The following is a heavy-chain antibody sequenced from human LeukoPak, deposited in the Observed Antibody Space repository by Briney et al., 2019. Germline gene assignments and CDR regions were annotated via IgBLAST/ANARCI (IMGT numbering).Heavy chain of an antibody. J-gene: IGHJ4*02. Sequence: PGGSLRLSCAASGFTFSSHSMNWVRQAPGKGLEWVSYISSSSSTIYYADSVKGRFTISRDNAKNSLYLQMNSLRAEDTAVYYCARGAYYYEDWGRRTLVTVSS. CDR2: ISSSSSTI. CDR3: ARGAYYYED. V-gene: IGHV3-48*01. CDR1: GFTFSSHS. D-gene: IGHD3-22*01.